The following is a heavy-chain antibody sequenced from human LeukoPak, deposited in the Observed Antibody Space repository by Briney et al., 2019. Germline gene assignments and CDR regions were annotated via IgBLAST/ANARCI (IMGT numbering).Heavy chain of an antibody. Sequence: ASVKVSCKASGYTFTSYDINWVRQATGQGLEWMGWMNPNSGNTGYAQKFQGRVTMTRNTSISTAYMELSSLRSEDTAVYYCARGISSWFTPSRGDWFDPWGQGTLVTVSS. V-gene: IGHV1-8*01. CDR1: GYTFTSYD. D-gene: IGHD6-13*01. J-gene: IGHJ5*02. CDR2: MNPNSGNT. CDR3: ARGISSWFTPSRGDWFDP.